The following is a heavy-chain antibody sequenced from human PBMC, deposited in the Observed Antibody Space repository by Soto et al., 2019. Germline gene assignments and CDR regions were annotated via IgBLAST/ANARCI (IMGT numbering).Heavy chain of an antibody. Sequence: GASVKVSCKASGYTFTSYGISWVRQAPGQGLEWMGWISAYNGNTNYAQKLQGRVTMTTDTSTSTAYMELRSLRSDDTAVYYCVVAAQPYYFDYWCQGPLVTVSS. V-gene: IGHV1-18*01. CDR3: VVAAQPYYFDY. J-gene: IGHJ4*02. D-gene: IGHD2-15*01. CDR1: GYTFTSYG. CDR2: ISAYNGNT.